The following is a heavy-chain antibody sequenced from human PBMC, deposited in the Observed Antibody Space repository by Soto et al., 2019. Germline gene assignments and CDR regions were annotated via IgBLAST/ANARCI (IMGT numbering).Heavy chain of an antibody. CDR3: ARLRLTGYFDY. J-gene: IGHJ4*02. Sequence: QVQLVESGGGLVKPGGSLRLSCVASGFTFSDHYMTWIRQAPGKGLEWLSYISTSSSYTNYADSVKGRFTISRDNAMNSLYLPMTSLRAEDPAVYYCARLRLTGYFDYWGQGTLVTVSS. CDR2: ISTSSSYT. V-gene: IGHV3-11*05. CDR1: GFTFSDHY.